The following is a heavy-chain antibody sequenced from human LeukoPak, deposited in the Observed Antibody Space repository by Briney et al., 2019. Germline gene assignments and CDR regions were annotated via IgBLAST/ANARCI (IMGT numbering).Heavy chain of an antibody. CDR1: GFTFSSYS. V-gene: IGHV3-21*01. Sequence: PGGSLRLSCAASGFTFSSYSMNWVRQAPGKGLEWVSSISSSSSYIYYADSVKGRFTISRDNAKNSVYLQMNSLRAEDTAVYNCARDLNSPLDYWGQGTLVTVSS. CDR2: ISSSSSYI. J-gene: IGHJ4*02. CDR3: ARDLNSPLDY. D-gene: IGHD5-18*01.